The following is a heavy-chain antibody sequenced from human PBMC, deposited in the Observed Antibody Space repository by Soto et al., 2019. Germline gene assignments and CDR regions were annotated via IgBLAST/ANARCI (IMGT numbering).Heavy chain of an antibody. CDR1: GGPFSRNS. CDR2: IIPFFHAP. Sequence: VKVSCKASGGPFSRNSISCVRHAPGQGLEWMGGIIPFFHAPNYAQKFQGIVTITADESTSIVFMEMSSLRFEDTAVYYCARSRAAAHPRVGMDVWGQGTTVTVSS. V-gene: IGHV1-69*01. J-gene: IGHJ6*02. CDR3: ARSRAAAHPRVGMDV. D-gene: IGHD6-13*01.